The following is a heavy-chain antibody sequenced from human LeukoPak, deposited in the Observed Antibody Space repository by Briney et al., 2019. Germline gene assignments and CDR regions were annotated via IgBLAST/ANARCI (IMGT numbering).Heavy chain of an antibody. Sequence: ASVKVSCKLSGYTLTELSMHWVRQAHGQGLEWMGWISAYSGNTNYAQKLQGRVTMTTDTSTSTAYMELRSLRSNDTAVYYCARHSGSYSDYWGQGTLVTVSS. CDR2: ISAYSGNT. J-gene: IGHJ4*02. V-gene: IGHV1-18*01. CDR1: GYTLTELS. CDR3: ARHSGSYSDY. D-gene: IGHD1-26*01.